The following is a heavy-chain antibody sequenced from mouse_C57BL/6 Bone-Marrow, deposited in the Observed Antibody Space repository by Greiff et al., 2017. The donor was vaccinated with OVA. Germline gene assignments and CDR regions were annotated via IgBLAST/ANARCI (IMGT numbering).Heavy chain of an antibody. Sequence: QVHVKQPGAELVKPGASVKMSCKASGYTFTSYWITWVKQRPGQGLEWIGDIYPGSGSTNYNEKFKSKATLTVDTSSSTAYMQLSSLTSEDSAVYYCARRDYGNYGYYAMDYWGQGTSVTVSS. CDR2: IYPGSGST. CDR1: GYTFTSYW. CDR3: ARRDYGNYGYYAMDY. J-gene: IGHJ4*01. V-gene: IGHV1-55*01. D-gene: IGHD2-1*01.